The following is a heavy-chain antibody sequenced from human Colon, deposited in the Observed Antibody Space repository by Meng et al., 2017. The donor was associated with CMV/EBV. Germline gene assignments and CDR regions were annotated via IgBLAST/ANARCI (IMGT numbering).Heavy chain of an antibody. Sequence: GGSLRLSCAVSGFIFSSYGMHWVRQAPGKGLEWVAFIRYDGSNEYYADSVKGRFTISRDNSKNTLHLQMSSLRAEDTAVYYCAKSLALFGVATNTGMDVWGQGTTVTVSS. J-gene: IGHJ6*02. CDR2: IRYDGSNE. CDR3: AKSLALFGVATNTGMDV. D-gene: IGHD3-3*01. V-gene: IGHV3-30*02. CDR1: GFIFSSYG.